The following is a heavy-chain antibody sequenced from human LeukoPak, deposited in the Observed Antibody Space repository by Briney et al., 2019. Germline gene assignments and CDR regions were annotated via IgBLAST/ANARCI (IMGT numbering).Heavy chain of an antibody. CDR3: ARHVNSNGSPSDY. D-gene: IGHD1-26*01. J-gene: IGHJ4*02. CDR2: INYSGST. CDR1: GGSISNYY. Sequence: SETLSLTCTVSGGSISNYYWSWIRQPPGKGLEWIAYINYSGSTNYNPSLKSRVTISVDTSKNQFSLKLRSVTAADTAVYYCARHVNSNGSPSDYWGQGTLVTVSS. V-gene: IGHV4-59*08.